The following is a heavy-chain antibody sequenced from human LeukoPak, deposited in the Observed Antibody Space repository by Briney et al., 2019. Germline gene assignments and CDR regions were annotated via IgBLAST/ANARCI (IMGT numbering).Heavy chain of an antibody. CDR3: ARHEYQLLLWFDP. CDR1: GGSISNGGYS. CDR2: IHHSGST. J-gene: IGHJ5*02. D-gene: IGHD2-2*01. V-gene: IGHV4-30-2*01. Sequence: PSETLSLTCAVSGGSISNGGYSWNWIRQAPGKGLEWIGYIHHSGSTSYNPSLKSRVTISVDRSKNQFSLKLSSVTAADTAVYYCARHEYQLLLWFDPWGQGTLVTVSS.